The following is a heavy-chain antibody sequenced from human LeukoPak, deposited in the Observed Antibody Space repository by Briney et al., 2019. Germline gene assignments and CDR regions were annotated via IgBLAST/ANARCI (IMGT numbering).Heavy chain of an antibody. CDR2: ISGSGGST. CDR1: GFTFSSYA. D-gene: IGHD3-3*01. V-gene: IGHV3-23*01. CDR3: AKDLWDGGFWSGYQTPPYYYYYYGMDV. Sequence: PGGSLRLSCAASGFTFSSYAMSWVRQAPGKGLEWVSAISGSGGSTYYADSVKGRFTISRDNSKNTLYLQMNSLRAEDTAVYYCAKDLWDGGFWSGYQTPPYYYYYYGMDVWGQGTTVTVSS. J-gene: IGHJ6*02.